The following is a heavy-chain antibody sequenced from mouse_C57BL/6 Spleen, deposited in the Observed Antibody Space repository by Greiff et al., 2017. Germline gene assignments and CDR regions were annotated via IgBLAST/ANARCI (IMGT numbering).Heavy chain of an antibody. Sequence: EVQLQQSGPELVKPGASVKISCKASGYTFTDYYMNWVKQSHGKSLEWIGDINPNNGGTSYNQKFKGKATLTVDKSSSTAYMELRSLTSEDSAVYYCARSMGYYYGSFYYAMDYWGQGTSVTVSS. CDR1: GYTFTDYY. J-gene: IGHJ4*01. CDR2: INPNNGGT. CDR3: ARSMGYYYGSFYYAMDY. V-gene: IGHV1-26*01. D-gene: IGHD1-1*01.